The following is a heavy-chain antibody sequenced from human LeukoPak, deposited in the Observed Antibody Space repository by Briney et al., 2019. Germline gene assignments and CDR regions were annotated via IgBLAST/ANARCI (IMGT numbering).Heavy chain of an antibody. V-gene: IGHV3-21*04. CDR3: ARADYVWGSYRYDVLDY. D-gene: IGHD3-16*02. Sequence: PGGSLRLSCAASGFIFSTYSMNWVRQAPGKGLEWVSSITGSYSHIYYADSVKGRFTISRDNAKNSLYLQMNSLRAEDTAVYYCARADYVWGSYRYDVLDYWGQGTLVTVSS. J-gene: IGHJ4*02. CDR2: ITGSYSHI. CDR1: GFIFSTYS.